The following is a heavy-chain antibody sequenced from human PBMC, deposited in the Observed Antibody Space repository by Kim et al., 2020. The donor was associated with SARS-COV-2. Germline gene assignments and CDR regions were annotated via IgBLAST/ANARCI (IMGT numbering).Heavy chain of an antibody. J-gene: IGHJ4*02. D-gene: IGHD3-16*02. V-gene: IGHV5-10-1*01. CDR3: ARQRDMITFGGVIVNPSGFDY. CDR2: IDPSDSYT. CDR1: GYSFTSYW. Sequence: GESLKISCKGSGYSFTSYWISWVRQMPGKGLEWMGRIDPSDSYTNYSPSFQGHVTISADKSISTAYLQWSSLKASDTAMYYCARQRDMITFGGVIVNPSGFDYWGQGTLVTVSS.